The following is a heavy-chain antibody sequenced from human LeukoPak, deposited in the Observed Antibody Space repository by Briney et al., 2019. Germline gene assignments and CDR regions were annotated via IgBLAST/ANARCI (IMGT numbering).Heavy chain of an antibody. CDR3: ASLVRVWGSYRYPAGNYGMDV. CDR2: INHSGST. Sequence: SETLSLTCAVYGGSFSGYYWSWIRQPPGKGLEWIGEINHSGSTNYNPSLKSRVTISVDTSKNQFSLKLSSVTAADTAVYYCASLVRVWGSYRYPAGNYGMDVWGQGTTVTVSS. V-gene: IGHV4-34*01. J-gene: IGHJ6*02. CDR1: GGSFSGYY. D-gene: IGHD3-16*02.